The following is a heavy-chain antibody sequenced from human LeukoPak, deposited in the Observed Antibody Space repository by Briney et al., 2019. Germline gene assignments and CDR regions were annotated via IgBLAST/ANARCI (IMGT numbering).Heavy chain of an antibody. D-gene: IGHD3-10*01. Sequence: TSETLSLTCAVYGGSFSGYYWSWIRQPPGKGLEWIGEINHSGSTNYNPSLKSRVTISVDTSKNQFSLKLSSVTAADTAVYYCARIRGFGADYYYYYMDVWGKGTTVTVSS. CDR2: INHSGST. J-gene: IGHJ6*03. CDR1: GGSFSGYY. V-gene: IGHV4-34*01. CDR3: ARIRGFGADYYYYYMDV.